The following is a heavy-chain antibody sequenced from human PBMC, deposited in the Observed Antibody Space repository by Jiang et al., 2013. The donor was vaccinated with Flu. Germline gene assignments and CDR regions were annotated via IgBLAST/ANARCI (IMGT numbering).Heavy chain of an antibody. J-gene: IGHJ5*02. V-gene: IGHV4-61*01. CDR1: GDSISSGYYY. CDR2: IYYMGAP. Sequence: VSGDSISSGYYYGSWIRQPPGKGLEWIGYIYYMGAPTTTPPSKSRVTISVDTSKNQFSLKLPSVTAADTAVYYCARHGRTSPTGWFDPWGQGTLVTVSS. D-gene: IGHD1/OR15-1a*01. CDR3: ARHGRTSPTGWFDP.